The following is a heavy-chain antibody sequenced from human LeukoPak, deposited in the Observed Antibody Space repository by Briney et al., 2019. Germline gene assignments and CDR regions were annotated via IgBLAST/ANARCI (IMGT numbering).Heavy chain of an antibody. Sequence: ASVKVSCKASGYTFTSYDINWVRQATGQGLEWMGWMNPNSGNTGYAQKFQGRVTMTRNTSISTAYMELSSLRSEDTAVYYCARGVTTVTHYFDYWGQETLVAVSS. D-gene: IGHD4-17*01. J-gene: IGHJ4*02. V-gene: IGHV1-8*01. CDR2: MNPNSGNT. CDR3: ARGVTTVTHYFDY. CDR1: GYTFTSYD.